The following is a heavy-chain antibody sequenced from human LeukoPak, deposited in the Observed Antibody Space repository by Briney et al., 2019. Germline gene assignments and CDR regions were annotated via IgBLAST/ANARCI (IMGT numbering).Heavy chain of an antibody. CDR2: INHSGST. CDR1: GGSFSGYH. CDR3: ARGATPAATSYRYGYAY. J-gene: IGHJ4*02. Sequence: SETLSLTCAVYGGSFSGYHWSWIRQPPGKGLEWIGEINHSGSTNYNPSLKSRVTISVDTSKNQFSLKLSSVTAADTAVYYCARGATPAATSYRYGYAYWGQGTLVTVSS. D-gene: IGHD5-18*01. V-gene: IGHV4-34*01.